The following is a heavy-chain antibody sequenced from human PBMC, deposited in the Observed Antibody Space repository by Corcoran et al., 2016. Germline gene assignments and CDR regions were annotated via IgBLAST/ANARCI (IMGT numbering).Heavy chain of an antibody. CDR1: GFTFSSYS. J-gene: IGHJ6*02. CDR3: ASRASIDYYYYGMDV. V-gene: IGHV3-48*04. D-gene: IGHD2-21*01. CDR2: ISSSSSTI. Sequence: EVQLVESGGGLVQPGGSLRLSCAASGFTFSSYSMNWVRQAPGKGLEWVSYISSSSSTIYYADSVKGRFTISRDNAKNSLYLQMNSLRAEDTAVYYWASRASIDYYYYGMDVWGQGTTVTVSS.